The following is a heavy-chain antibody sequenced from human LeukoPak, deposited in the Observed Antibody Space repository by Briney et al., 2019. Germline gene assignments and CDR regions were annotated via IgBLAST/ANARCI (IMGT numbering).Heavy chain of an antibody. V-gene: IGHV1-69*01. D-gene: IGHD4-17*01. Sequence: SVKVSCTASGGTFSSYAISWVRQAPGQGLEWMGGIIPIFGTANYARKFQGRVTITADESTSTAYMELSSLRSEDTAVYYCARDGMEGDYGDYVRPYWGQGTLVTVSS. J-gene: IGHJ4*02. CDR2: IIPIFGTA. CDR3: ARDGMEGDYGDYVRPY. CDR1: GGTFSSYA.